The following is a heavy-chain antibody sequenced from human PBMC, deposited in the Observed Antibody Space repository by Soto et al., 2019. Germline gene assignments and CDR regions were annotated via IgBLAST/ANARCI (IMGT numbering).Heavy chain of an antibody. J-gene: IGHJ4*02. CDR2: TRNKGESYTT. V-gene: IGHV3-72*01. CDR3: VREGFFTLYF. Sequence: VQLVESGGGLVQPGGSLRLSCAASGFNIRDHYMDWVRQAPGKGLEWVGLTRNKGESYTTEHAASVKGRFVISRDDSKNSVYLQMNSLKTEDTAVYYCVREGFFTLYFWGQGTLVTVSS. CDR1: GFNIRDHY.